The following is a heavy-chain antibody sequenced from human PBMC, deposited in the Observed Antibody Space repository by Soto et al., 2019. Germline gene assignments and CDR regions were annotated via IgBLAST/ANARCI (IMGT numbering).Heavy chain of an antibody. CDR3: ASLGARVGATYYFGH. J-gene: IGHJ4*02. CDR2: IHYSGDT. Sequence: SETLSLTCNVSGVSVSSYYWSWIRQPPGMGLEWIANIHYSGDTNYNPALKSRATISVDTSRNQLSLKVNSVTAADTAVYFCASLGARVGATYYFGHWGQGTLVTVSS. D-gene: IGHD1-26*01. V-gene: IGHV4-59*02. CDR1: GVSVSSYY.